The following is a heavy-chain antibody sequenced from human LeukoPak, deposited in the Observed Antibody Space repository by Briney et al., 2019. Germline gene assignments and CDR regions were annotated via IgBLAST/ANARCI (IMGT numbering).Heavy chain of an antibody. Sequence: GASVKVSCKASGYTFTSYGISWVRQAPGQGLEWMGWISAYNGNTDYAQKFQGRVTMTTDTSTSTAYMEDRSLRSDDTAVYYCARAYSGSYYYYWGQGTLVTVSS. CDR3: ARAYSGSYYYY. CDR2: ISAYNGNT. D-gene: IGHD1-26*01. CDR1: GYTFTSYG. V-gene: IGHV1-18*01. J-gene: IGHJ4*02.